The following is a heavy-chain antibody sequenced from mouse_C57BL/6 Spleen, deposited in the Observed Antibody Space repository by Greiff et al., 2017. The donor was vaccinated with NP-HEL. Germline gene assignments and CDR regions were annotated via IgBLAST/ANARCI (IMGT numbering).Heavy chain of an antibody. CDR3: ARRKDYGSSYDAMDY. Sequence: QVQLQQPGAELVRPGSSVKLSCKASGYTFTSYWMHWVKQRPIQGLEWIGNIDPSDSETHYNQKFKDKATLTVDKSSSTAYMQLSSLTSEDSAVYYCARRKDYGSSYDAMDYWGQGTSVTVSS. J-gene: IGHJ4*01. CDR2: IDPSDSET. CDR1: GYTFTSYW. D-gene: IGHD1-1*01. V-gene: IGHV1-52*01.